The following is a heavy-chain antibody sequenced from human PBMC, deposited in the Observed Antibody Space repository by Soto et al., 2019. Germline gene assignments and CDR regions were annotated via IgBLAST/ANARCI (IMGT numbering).Heavy chain of an antibody. CDR1: GGSISSYY. J-gene: IGHJ6*02. V-gene: IGHV4-59*08. D-gene: IGHD3-10*01. Sequence: PSETLSLTCTVSGGSISSYYWSWIRQPPGKGLEWIGYIYYSGSTNYNPSLKSRVTISVDTSKNQFSLKLSSVTAADTAVYYCARGSRHGSKNYYYGMDVWGQGTTVTAP. CDR2: IYYSGST. CDR3: ARGSRHGSKNYYYGMDV.